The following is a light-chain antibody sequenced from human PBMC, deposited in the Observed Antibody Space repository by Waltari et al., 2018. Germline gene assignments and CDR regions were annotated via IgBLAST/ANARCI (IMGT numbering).Light chain of an antibody. CDR2: DVS. V-gene: IGLV2-11*01. CDR3: CSYAGSV. CDR1: SSEVSGYNS. J-gene: IGLJ2*01. Sequence: QSALTQPRSVSGSPGQSATIPCTGTSSEVSGYNSVSWYQQHPGKAPKLLIYDVSKRPSGVPDRFSGSKSGNTASLTISGLQAEDEADYYCCSYAGSVFGGGTKVTAL.